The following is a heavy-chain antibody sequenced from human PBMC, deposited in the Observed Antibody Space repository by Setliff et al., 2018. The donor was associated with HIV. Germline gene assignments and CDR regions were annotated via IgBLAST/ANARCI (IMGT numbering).Heavy chain of an antibody. CDR2: INESGST. D-gene: IGHD3-3*01. CDR1: GGSLGGYY. V-gene: IGHV4-34*01. J-gene: IGHJ4*02. Sequence: SETLSLTCAVHGGSLGGYYWTWIRQPPGKGLEWIGEINESGSTNYSPSLKSRITISLDTSNNQFSLNLTSLTAADTAVCYCARFLGWRGFDYWGQGTLVTVSS. CDR3: ARFLGWRGFDY.